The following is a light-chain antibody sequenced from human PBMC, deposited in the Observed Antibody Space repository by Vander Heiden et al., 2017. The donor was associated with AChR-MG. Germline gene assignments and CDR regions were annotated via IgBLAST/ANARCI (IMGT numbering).Light chain of an antibody. Sequence: SSELTQPPPVSASPGQTARITCFAEAMPKQNAFWYQQKPGHAPVMVLYKDLERPSGIPRRFSGYSSGTIVTLTSSGDEAEDEADYYWQSADSIGTVVFGKGTKLTVL. CDR3: QSADSIGTVV. J-gene: IGLJ2*01. V-gene: IGLV3-25*03. CDR2: KDL. CDR1: AMPKQN.